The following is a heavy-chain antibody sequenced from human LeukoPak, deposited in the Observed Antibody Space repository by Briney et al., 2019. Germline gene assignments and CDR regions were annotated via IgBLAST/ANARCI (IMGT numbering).Heavy chain of an antibody. V-gene: IGHV6-1*01. Sequence: SPTLSLTCAISGDSVSSNNAAWNWLRQSPSRGFEWLGRTYFRSKWYNDYAASVKSRITVNPDTSKNHFSLQLSSVTPEDTAVYYCARTYGGNCDYWGQGTLVTVSS. D-gene: IGHD4-23*01. CDR3: ARTYGGNCDY. CDR1: GDSVSSNNAA. CDR2: TYFRSKWYN. J-gene: IGHJ4*02.